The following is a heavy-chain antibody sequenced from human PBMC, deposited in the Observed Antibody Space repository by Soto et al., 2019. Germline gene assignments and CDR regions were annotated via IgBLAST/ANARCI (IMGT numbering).Heavy chain of an antibody. CDR3: AREHDYGDFDY. Sequence: SLRVSCRAAGFTFDDYAMHWVRQAPGKGLEWVSGISWNSGSIGYADSVKGRFTISRENAKNSLYLQMNSLRAEDTAVYYCAREHDYGDFDYWGQGTLVTVSS. CDR1: GFTFDDYA. D-gene: IGHD4-17*01. CDR2: ISWNSGSI. J-gene: IGHJ4*02. V-gene: IGHV3-9*01.